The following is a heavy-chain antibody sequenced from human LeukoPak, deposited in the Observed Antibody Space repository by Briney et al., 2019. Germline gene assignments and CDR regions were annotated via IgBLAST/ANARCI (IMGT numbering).Heavy chain of an antibody. CDR3: AKAGRGGAITMIRGVKGDYYYMDV. V-gene: IGHV3-23*01. CDR1: GFTFSSYG. D-gene: IGHD3-10*01. CDR2: ISGSGGRT. Sequence: GGSLRLSCAASGFTFSSYGMSWVRQAPGKGLEWVSAISGSGGRTYYADSVKGRFTFSRDNSKNTLYLQMNGLRAEDTAVYYCAKAGRGGAITMIRGVKGDYYYMDVWGKGTTVTISS. J-gene: IGHJ6*03.